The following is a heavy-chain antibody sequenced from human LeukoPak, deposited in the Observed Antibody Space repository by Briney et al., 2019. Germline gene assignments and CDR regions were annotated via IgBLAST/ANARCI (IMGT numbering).Heavy chain of an antibody. V-gene: IGHV4-4*07. CDR1: GGSISGYF. J-gene: IGHJ4*02. CDR3: AREARGGSTSFDN. Sequence: SETLSLTCTVSGGSISGYFWAWIRRPAGKGLEWIGRIYSSGSTNYNLSLKSRVTMSVDTSKNQFSLRLSSVTAADTAVYYCAREARGGSTSFDNWGQGTLVTVSS. D-gene: IGHD1-26*01. CDR2: IYSSGST.